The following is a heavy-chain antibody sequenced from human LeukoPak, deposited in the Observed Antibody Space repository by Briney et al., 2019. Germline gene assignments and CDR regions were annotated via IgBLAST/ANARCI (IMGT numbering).Heavy chain of an antibody. D-gene: IGHD3-16*01. CDR3: ARELGDRYNFYYMDV. CDR1: GYSISSGYY. V-gene: IGHV4-38-2*02. CDR2: IYHSGST. Sequence: PSETLSLTCTVSGYSISSGYYWGWIRQPPGKGLEWIGSIYHSGSTHYNPSLKSRVTISVGTSRNQFSLKLSSVTAADTAVYYCARELGDRYNFYYMDVWGKGTTVTVSS. J-gene: IGHJ6*03.